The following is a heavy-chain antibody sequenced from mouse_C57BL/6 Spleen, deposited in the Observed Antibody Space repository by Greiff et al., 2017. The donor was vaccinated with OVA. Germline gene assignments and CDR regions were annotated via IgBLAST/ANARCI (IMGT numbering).Heavy chain of an antibody. CDR2: IDPEDGDT. J-gene: IGHJ2*01. Sequence: EVQLQESGAELVRPGASVKLSCTASGFNIKDYYMHWVKQRPEQGLEWLGRIDPEDGDTESAPKFQGKATMTADTSSHTAYLQLSSLTSEDTAVYYCTTGATTVVVDYWGQGTTLTVSS. V-gene: IGHV14-1*01. CDR3: TTGATTVVVDY. D-gene: IGHD1-1*01. CDR1: GFNIKDYY.